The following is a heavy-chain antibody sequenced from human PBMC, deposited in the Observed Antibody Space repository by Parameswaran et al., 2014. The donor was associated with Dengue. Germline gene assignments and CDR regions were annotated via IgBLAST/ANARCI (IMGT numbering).Heavy chain of an antibody. J-gene: IGHJ5*02. D-gene: IGHD6-13*01. CDR2: IRSKANSYAT. CDR3: AKSMEVSSSWSNWFDP. CDR1: GFTFSGSA. Sequence: GGSLRLSCAASGFTFSGSAMHWVRQASGKGLEWVGRIRSKANSYATAYAASVKGRFTISRDDSKNAAYLQMNSLRAEDTAVYYCAKSMEVSSSWSNWFDPWGQGTLVTVSS. V-gene: IGHV3-73*01.